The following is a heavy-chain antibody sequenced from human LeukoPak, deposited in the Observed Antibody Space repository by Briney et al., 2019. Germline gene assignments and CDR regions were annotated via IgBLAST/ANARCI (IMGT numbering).Heavy chain of an antibody. J-gene: IGHJ4*02. CDR2: IYYSGST. CDR1: GVSISSTTLY. CDR3: AGAPAGGSDWLSPFDY. D-gene: IGHD3-9*01. V-gene: IGHV4-39*01. Sequence: SETLSLTCTVPGVSISSTTLYWGWVRQSPGKGLEWIGTIYYSGSTYYNPSLKSRVTISVDTSKNQFSLRLTSVTAADTAIYYRAGAPAGGSDWLSPFDYWGQGTLVTVSS.